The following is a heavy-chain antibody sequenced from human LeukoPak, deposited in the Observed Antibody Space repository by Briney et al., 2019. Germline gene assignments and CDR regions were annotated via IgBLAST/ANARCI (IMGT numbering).Heavy chain of an antibody. V-gene: IGHV3-21*01. J-gene: IGHJ4*02. CDR3: AKGEDGDYLDY. CDR1: GFTFSSYT. Sequence: GGSLRLSCAASGFTFSSYTMNWVRQAPGKGLEWVSSISSSSSYIYHADSVKGRFTISRDNSKNTLSLQMNSLRAEDTAVYYCAKGEDGDYLDYWGQGTLVTVSS. CDR2: ISSSSSYI.